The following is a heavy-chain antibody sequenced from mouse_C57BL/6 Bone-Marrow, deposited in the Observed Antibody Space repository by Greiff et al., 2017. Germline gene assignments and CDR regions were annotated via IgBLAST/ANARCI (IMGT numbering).Heavy chain of an antibody. CDR2: IYPGGGYT. V-gene: IGHV1-63*01. Sequence: VQLQQSGAELVRPGTSVKMSCKASGYTFTNYWIGWAKQRPGHGLEWIGDIYPGGGYTNYNEKLKGKATLTADKSSSTAYMQFSSLTSEDSAIYYGARSGLRRTEYYFDYWGQGTTLTVSS. D-gene: IGHD2-4*01. CDR3: ARSGLRRTEYYFDY. CDR1: GYTFTNYW. J-gene: IGHJ2*01.